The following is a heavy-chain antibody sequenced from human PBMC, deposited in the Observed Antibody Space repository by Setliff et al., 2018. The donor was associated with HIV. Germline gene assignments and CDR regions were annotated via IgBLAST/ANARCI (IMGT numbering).Heavy chain of an antibody. V-gene: IGHV4-39*07. CDR1: GGSISSSSYY. CDR3: ARDRSFSGIAVAPTGLGY. D-gene: IGHD6-19*01. CDR2: IYSRGST. Sequence: LSLTCTVSGGSISSSSYYWGWIRQAPGKGLEWIGSIYSRGSTYYNPSLKSRVTISVDTSKNQFSLKQSSVTAADTAVYYCARDRSFSGIAVAPTGLGYWGQGTLVTVSS. J-gene: IGHJ4*02.